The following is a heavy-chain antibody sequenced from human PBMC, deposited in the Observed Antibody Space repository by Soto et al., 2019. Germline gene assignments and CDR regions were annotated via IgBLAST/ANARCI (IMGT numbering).Heavy chain of an antibody. CDR1: GFPFSTTD. J-gene: IGHJ5*02. CDR3: AKKSGWFNT. D-gene: IGHD3-10*01. V-gene: IGHV3-23*01. Sequence: GGSLRLSCAASGFPFSTTDMSWVRQAPGKGLEWVSTIGGSGETTYYADSVKGRFTISRDNSKNTLYLQMNSLRADDTALYYCAKKSGWFNTWGQGALVTAYS. CDR2: IGGSGETT.